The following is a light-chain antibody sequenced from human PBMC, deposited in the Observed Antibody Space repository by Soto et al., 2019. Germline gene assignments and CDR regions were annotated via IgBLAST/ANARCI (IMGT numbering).Light chain of an antibody. J-gene: IGKJ5*01. CDR2: DAS. Sequence: EIVFTQSPATLSLSPGERATLSCRASQSVSSYLAWYQQKPGQAPRLLIYDASNRATGIPARFSGSGSGTDFTLTIRRLEPEDFAVYYCQQRSNWPMSTLGKGKRREIK. CDR3: QQRSNWPMST. V-gene: IGKV3-11*01. CDR1: QSVSSY.